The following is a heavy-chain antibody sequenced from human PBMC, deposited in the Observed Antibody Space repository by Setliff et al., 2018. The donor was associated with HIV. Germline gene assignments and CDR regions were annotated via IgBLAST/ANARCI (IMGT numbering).Heavy chain of an antibody. CDR1: GGSISSNSYY. Sequence: SETLSLTCTVSGGSISSNSYYWSWIRQPAGKGLEWIGHIYTNGNTYYNPSLKSRVTISVDTSKNQFSLKLSSVTAADTAVYYCARDAPTVYANGWFDPWGQGTLVTVSS. CDR2: IYTNGNT. D-gene: IGHD2-8*01. V-gene: IGHV4-61*09. J-gene: IGHJ5*02. CDR3: ARDAPTVYANGWFDP.